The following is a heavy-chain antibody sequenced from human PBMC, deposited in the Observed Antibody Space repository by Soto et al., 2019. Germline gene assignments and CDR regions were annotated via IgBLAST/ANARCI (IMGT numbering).Heavy chain of an antibody. CDR3: VRTSLVVAAATREDY. CDR1: GFTFSSYW. CDR2: INSDGSST. V-gene: IGHV3-74*01. J-gene: IGHJ4*02. D-gene: IGHD2-15*01. Sequence: EVQLVESGGGLVQPGESLRLSCAASGFTFSSYWMHWVRQAPGKGLVWVSRINSDGSSTSYAGSVKGRFTISRDNDKNTLYLKMNSLRAEDTDVYYCVRTSLVVAAATREDYWGQGTLVTVSS.